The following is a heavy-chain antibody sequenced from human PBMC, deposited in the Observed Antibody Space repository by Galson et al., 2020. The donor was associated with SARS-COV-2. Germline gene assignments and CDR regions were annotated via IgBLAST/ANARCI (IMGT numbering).Heavy chain of an antibody. J-gene: IGHJ6*03. D-gene: IGHD2-8*02. Sequence: SVKVSCKASGGTFSSYAISWVCQAPGQGLEWMGGIIPIFGTANYAQRFQGRVTITADESTSTAYMELSSLRSEDTAVYYCARGGWSTSSRGYYYYYMDVWGKGTTVTVSS. CDR1: GGTFSSYA. V-gene: IGHV1-69*13. CDR3: ARGGWSTSSRGYYYYYMDV. CDR2: IIPIFGTA.